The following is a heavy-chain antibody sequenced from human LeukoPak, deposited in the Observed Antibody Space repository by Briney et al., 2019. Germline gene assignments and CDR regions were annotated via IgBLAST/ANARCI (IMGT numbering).Heavy chain of an antibody. CDR2: MNPNSGNT. J-gene: IGHJ4*02. V-gene: IGHV1-8*02. CDR3: AGGGSGSFYT. CDR1: GYSFTDYY. Sequence: ASVKASCKTSGYSFTDYYVHWVRQAPGQGLEWMGWMNPNSGNTGYAQKFQGRVTMTRNTSISTAYMELSSLRSEDTAVYYCAGGGSGSFYTWGQGTLVPVSS. D-gene: IGHD3-10*01.